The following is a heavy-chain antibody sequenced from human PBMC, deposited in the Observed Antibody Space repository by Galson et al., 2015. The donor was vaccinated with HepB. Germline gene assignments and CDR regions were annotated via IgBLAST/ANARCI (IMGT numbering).Heavy chain of an antibody. V-gene: IGHV1-3*01. CDR3: ARVHPTYYYDSSGYYSAFDI. CDR2: INAGNGNT. D-gene: IGHD3-22*01. J-gene: IGHJ3*02. CDR1: GYTFTSYA. Sequence: SVKVSCKASGYTFTSYAMHWVRQAPGQRLEWMGWINAGNGNTKYSQKFQGRVTITRDTSASTAYMELSSLRSEDTAVYYCARVHPTYYYDSSGYYSAFDIWGQGTMVTVSS.